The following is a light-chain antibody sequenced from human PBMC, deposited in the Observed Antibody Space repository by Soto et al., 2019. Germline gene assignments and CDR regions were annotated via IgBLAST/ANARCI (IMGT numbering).Light chain of an antibody. CDR1: RSDVGGYNY. J-gene: IGLJ1*01. CDR3: RSYAGNSFYI. CDR2: QVT. V-gene: IGLV2-8*01. Sequence: QSALTQPPSASGSPGQSVTISCTGTRSDVGGYNYVSWYQQHPGKAPRLMIYQVTKRPSGLPDGFSASTAGNTAALTVSGLQAEDEADYYCRSYAGNSFYIFGPGTQLTLL.